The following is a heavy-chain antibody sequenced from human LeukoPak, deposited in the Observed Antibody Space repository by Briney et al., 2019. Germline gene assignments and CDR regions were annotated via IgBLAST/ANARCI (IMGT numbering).Heavy chain of an antibody. J-gene: IGHJ5*02. CDR2: ISVSGGST. V-gene: IGHV3-23*01. Sequence: PGGSLSLTCAASGFTFSSYAMSWVRQAPGKGVAWVSAISVSGGSTYYADSVRGWFTISRDNSKNTLYLQMNSLRDEDTAVYYCAKGYYNSSSFDPWGQGTLVTVSS. CDR3: AKGYYNSSSFDP. D-gene: IGHD3-10*01. CDR1: GFTFSSYA.